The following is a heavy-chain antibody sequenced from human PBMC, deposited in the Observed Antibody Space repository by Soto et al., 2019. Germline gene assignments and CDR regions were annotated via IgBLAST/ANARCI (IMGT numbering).Heavy chain of an antibody. CDR3: ARDAPMVRGVIRSYYYMDV. D-gene: IGHD3-10*01. Sequence: SETLSLTCTVSGGSISSSSYYWGWIRQPPGKGLEWIGSIYYSGSTYYNPSLKSRVTISVDTSKDQFSLKLSSVTAADTAVYYCARDAPMVRGVIRSYYYMDVWGKGTTVTVSS. V-gene: IGHV4-39*02. CDR2: IYYSGST. CDR1: GGSISSSSYY. J-gene: IGHJ6*03.